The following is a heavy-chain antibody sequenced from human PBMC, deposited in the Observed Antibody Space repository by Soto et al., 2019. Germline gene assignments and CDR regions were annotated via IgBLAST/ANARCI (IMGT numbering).Heavy chain of an antibody. Sequence: KTSETLSLTCTVSGGSISSGGYYWSWIRQHPGKGLEWIGYIYYSGSTYYNPSLKSRVTISVDTSKNQFSLKLSSVTAADTAVYYCAMGSVVPAARPLWYYYGMDVWGQGTTVTVSS. D-gene: IGHD2-2*02. J-gene: IGHJ6*02. V-gene: IGHV4-31*03. CDR2: IYYSGST. CDR1: GGSISSGGYY. CDR3: AMGSVVPAARPLWYYYGMDV.